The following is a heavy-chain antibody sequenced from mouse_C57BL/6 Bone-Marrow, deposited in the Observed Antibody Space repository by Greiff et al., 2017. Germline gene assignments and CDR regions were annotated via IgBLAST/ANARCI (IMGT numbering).Heavy chain of an antibody. CDR2: ISNLAYSI. CDR3: ARRDYYAMDY. CDR1: GFTFSDYG. Sequence: EVHLVESGGGLVQPGGSLKLSCAASGFTFSDYGMAWVRQAPRKGPEWVAFISNLAYSIYYADTVTGRFTIYRENAKNTLYLEMSSLRSEDTAMYYCARRDYYAMDYWGQGTSVTVSS. V-gene: IGHV5-15*01. J-gene: IGHJ4*01.